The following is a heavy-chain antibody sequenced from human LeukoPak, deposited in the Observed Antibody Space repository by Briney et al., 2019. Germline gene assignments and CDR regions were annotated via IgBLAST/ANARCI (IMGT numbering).Heavy chain of an antibody. Sequence: PGGSLRLSCAASGFTFSSYWMHWVRQAPGKGLVWVSRINSDGSSTSYADSVKGRFTISRDNAKNTLYLQMNSLRAEDTAVYYCARGSSASPYDILTGYLPSGGQSFDYWGQGTLVTVSS. CDR2: INSDGSST. V-gene: IGHV3-74*01. CDR3: ARGSSASPYDILTGYLPSGGQSFDY. D-gene: IGHD3-9*01. CDR1: GFTFSSYW. J-gene: IGHJ4*02.